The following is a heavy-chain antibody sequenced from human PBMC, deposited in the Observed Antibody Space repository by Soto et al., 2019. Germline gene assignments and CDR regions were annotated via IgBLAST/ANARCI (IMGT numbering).Heavy chain of an antibody. CDR1: GFTFSTYA. CDR2: ISNDGSKK. CDR3: ARSIAVAGLDS. D-gene: IGHD6-19*01. J-gene: IGHJ4*02. V-gene: IGHV3-30-3*01. Sequence: QVHLVESGGGVVQPGRSLRLSCVASGFTFSTYAIHWVRQAPGKGLDWVAVISNDGSKKYFVDSVKGRFTISRDNSKNTVYLQMNSLRAEDTALYYCARSIAVAGLDSWGTGTLVTVSS.